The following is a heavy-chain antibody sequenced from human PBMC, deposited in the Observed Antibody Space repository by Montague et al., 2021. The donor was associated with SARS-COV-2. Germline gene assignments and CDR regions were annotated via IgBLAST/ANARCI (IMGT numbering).Heavy chain of an antibody. J-gene: IGHJ4*02. CDR3: ATSGAGEYGDYSPYFDY. D-gene: IGHD4-17*01. CDR2: IYPGDSDT. Sequence: QSVAEVKKPGESLKISCKGSGNTFDTYWIGWVRQMPGKGLEWMWIIYPGDSDTRYSATFQGQVTISADKSIATAYLQWSSLKASDTAIYYCATSGAGEYGDYSPYFDYWGQGTLVTVSS. CDR1: GNTFDTYW. V-gene: IGHV5-51*01.